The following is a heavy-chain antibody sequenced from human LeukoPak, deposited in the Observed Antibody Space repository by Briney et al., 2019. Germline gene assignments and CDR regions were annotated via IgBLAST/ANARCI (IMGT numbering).Heavy chain of an antibody. D-gene: IGHD2-2*01. J-gene: IGHJ4*02. V-gene: IGHV3-7*01. CDR3: ARDIPATEVDY. CDR2: IKQDESEK. Sequence: GSLILSCAASGFSFSSYWMSWVRQAPGKGLEWVASIKQDESEKYYVDSVKGRFTISRVNAKNSLYLQMNSLRVEDTAVYYCARDIPATEVDYWGQGVLVTVSS. CDR1: GFSFSSYW.